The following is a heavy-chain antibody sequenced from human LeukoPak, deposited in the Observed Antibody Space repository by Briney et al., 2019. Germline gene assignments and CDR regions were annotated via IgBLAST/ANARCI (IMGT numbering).Heavy chain of an antibody. V-gene: IGHV3-33*06. Sequence: GRSLRLSCAASGFTFSSYGMHWVRQAPGKGLEWVAVIWYDGSNKYYADSVKGRFTISRDNPKNTLYLQMNSLRVEDTAVYYCAKRKGGHGSGSFDYWGQGTVVTVSS. J-gene: IGHJ4*02. CDR1: GFTFSSYG. CDR2: IWYDGSNK. CDR3: AKRKGGHGSGSFDY. D-gene: IGHD3-10*01.